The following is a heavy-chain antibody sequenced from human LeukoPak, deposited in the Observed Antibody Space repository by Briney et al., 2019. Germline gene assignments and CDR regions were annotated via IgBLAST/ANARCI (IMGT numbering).Heavy chain of an antibody. D-gene: IGHD6-19*01. CDR1: GYTLTELS. CDR2: FDPEDGET. V-gene: IGHV1-24*01. CDR3: ARSFRMGSGGLFGNY. J-gene: IGHJ4*02. Sequence: GASVKVSCKVSGYTLTELSMHWVRQAPGKGLEWMGGFDPEDGETIYAQKFQGRVTITRNTSISTAYMELSSLRSEDTAVYYCARSFRMGSGGLFGNYWGQGTLVTVSS.